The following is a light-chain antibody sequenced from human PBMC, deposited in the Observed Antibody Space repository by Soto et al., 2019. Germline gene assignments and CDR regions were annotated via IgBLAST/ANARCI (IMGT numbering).Light chain of an antibody. V-gene: IGKV1-17*01. J-gene: IGKJ4*01. Sequence: IQMSESPSSRSASVGDRLTISCRASQGVGNALGWYQQKKAKHPTVLIYGAANTQSGVPSRFSGCGCGTAFTLTISSLQNDDFAADYCQQYNSYPLTFGAGTKVDIK. CDR2: GAA. CDR1: QGVGNA. CDR3: QQYNSYPLT.